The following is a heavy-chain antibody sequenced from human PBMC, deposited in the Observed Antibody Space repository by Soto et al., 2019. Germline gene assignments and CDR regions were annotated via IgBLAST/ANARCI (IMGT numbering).Heavy chain of an antibody. J-gene: IGHJ6*02. CDR2: ISYDGSNK. Sequence: GGSLRLSCAASGFTFSSYAMHWVRQAPGKGLEWVAVISYDGSNKYYADSVKGRFTISRDNSKNTLYLQMNSLRAEDTAVYYSARGIAVAGTGYYYGMDFWGQGTTVTVSS. D-gene: IGHD6-19*01. CDR3: ARGIAVAGTGYYYGMDF. V-gene: IGHV3-30-3*01. CDR1: GFTFSSYA.